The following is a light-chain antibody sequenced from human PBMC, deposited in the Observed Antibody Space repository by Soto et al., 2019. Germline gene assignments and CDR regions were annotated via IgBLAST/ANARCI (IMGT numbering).Light chain of an antibody. Sequence: DIVMTQTPLSLSVTPGQPASISCKSSQSLLHSDGKTYLYWYLQKPGQSPQLLIYGASNLQSGVPSRFIGSGYATDFSLTISSLQPEDFATYYCQQTYKNSWTFGPGTKVDIK. CDR2: GAS. J-gene: IGKJ3*01. V-gene: IGKV2D-29*02. CDR1: QSLLHSDGKTY. CDR3: QQTYKNSWT.